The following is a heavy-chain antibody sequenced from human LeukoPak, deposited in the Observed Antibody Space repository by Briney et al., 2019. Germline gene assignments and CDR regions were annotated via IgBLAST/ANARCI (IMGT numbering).Heavy chain of an antibody. CDR3: TSYPGIAVAAHTDFDY. V-gene: IGHV3-49*04. D-gene: IGHD6-19*01. CDR2: IRSKAYGGTT. Sequence: PGGSLRLSCTASGFSFSDYSMNWVRQAPGKGLEWVGFIRSKAYGGTTEYAASVKGRFTISRDDSKSIAYLQMNSLKTEDTAVYYCTSYPGIAVAAHTDFDYWGQGTLATVSS. CDR1: GFSFSDYS. J-gene: IGHJ4*02.